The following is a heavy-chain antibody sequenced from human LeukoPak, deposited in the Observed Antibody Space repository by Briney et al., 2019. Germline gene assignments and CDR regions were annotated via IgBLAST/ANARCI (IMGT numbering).Heavy chain of an antibody. Sequence: QPGGSLRLSCAASGFTFSSYEMNWVRQAPGKGLEWVSYISSSGSTIYYADSVKGRFTISRDNSKNTLYLQMNSLRAEDTAVYYCAKQIAAAGTDWGQGTLVTVSS. CDR1: GFTFSSYE. CDR2: ISSSGSTI. CDR3: AKQIAAAGTD. J-gene: IGHJ4*02. D-gene: IGHD6-13*01. V-gene: IGHV3-48*03.